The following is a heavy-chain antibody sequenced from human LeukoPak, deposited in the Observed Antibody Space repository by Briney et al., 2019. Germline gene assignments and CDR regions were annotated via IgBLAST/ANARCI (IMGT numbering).Heavy chain of an antibody. D-gene: IGHD2-21*02. CDR2: IYDSGIA. V-gene: IGHV4-30-4*07. Sequence: SETLSLTCVVSGDSITSGGYSWSWIRQPPGKGLEWVGYIYDSGIALYNPSLKSRVTMSVDTSKNHFFLNLRSVTAADTAVYYCASHLKLGYCGGDCSTWSFDPWGQGTLVTVSS. J-gene: IGHJ5*02. CDR1: GDSITSGGYS. CDR3: ASHLKLGYCGGDCSTWSFDP.